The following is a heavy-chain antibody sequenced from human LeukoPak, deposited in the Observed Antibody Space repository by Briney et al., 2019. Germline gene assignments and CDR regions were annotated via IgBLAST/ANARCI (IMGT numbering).Heavy chain of an antibody. D-gene: IGHD6-13*01. Sequence: GASVKVSCKASGFTFTRHTIHWVRQAPGQRLEWMGRVNTGNGDSRYSQKFQGRLIFTRDASASTASMELSGLTPEDTAIYFCAKERVWQLDYWGQGTPLTVSS. J-gene: IGHJ4*02. CDR1: GFTFTRHT. CDR2: VNTGNGDS. CDR3: AKERVWQLDY. V-gene: IGHV1-3*04.